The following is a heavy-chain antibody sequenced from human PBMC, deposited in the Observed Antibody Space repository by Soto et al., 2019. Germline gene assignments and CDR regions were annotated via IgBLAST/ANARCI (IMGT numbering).Heavy chain of an antibody. Sequence: GGSLRLSCAASGFTFSRYAMSWVRQAPGKGLEWVSVISGSGGSTYHADSVQGRFTISRDNSKNTLYLQMNSLRAEDTAVYYCAESTRSYGSGSYFYYGMDVWGQGTTVTVSS. CDR3: AESTRSYGSGSYFYYGMDV. D-gene: IGHD3-10*01. CDR1: GFTFSRYA. J-gene: IGHJ6*02. V-gene: IGHV3-23*01. CDR2: ISGSGGST.